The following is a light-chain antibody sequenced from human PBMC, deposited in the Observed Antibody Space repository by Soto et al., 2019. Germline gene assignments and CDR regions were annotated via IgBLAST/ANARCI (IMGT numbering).Light chain of an antibody. CDR3: QQHLGRHT. J-gene: IGKJ1*01. CDR1: QTISSW. CDR2: KAS. V-gene: IGKV1-5*03. Sequence: DIQMTQSPSTLSGSVGDRVTITCRASQTISSWLAWYQQKPGKAPKLLIYKASTLKSGVPSRFSGSGSGTEFTLTISSLQPDDFATYYCQQHLGRHTFGQGTKVDIK.